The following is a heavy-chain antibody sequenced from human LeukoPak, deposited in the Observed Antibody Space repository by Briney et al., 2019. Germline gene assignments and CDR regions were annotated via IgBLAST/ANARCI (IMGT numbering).Heavy chain of an antibody. J-gene: IGHJ4*02. V-gene: IGHV1-2*02. D-gene: IGHD2-2*01. CDR1: GYTFTGYY. CDR2: INPNSGGT. CDR3: ARVKEWGIVVVPAALDY. Sequence: ASVKVSCKASGYTFTGYYMHWVRQAPGQGLEWMGWINPNSGGTNYAQKFQGRVTMTRDTSISTAYMELSRLRSDDTAVYYCARVKEWGIVVVPAALDYWGQGTLVTVSS.